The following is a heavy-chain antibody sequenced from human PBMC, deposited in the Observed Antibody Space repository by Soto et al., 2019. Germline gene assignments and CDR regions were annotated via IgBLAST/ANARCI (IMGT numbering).Heavy chain of an antibody. CDR2: IYYSGST. J-gene: IGHJ3*02. CDR1: GGSISSSGYY. Sequence: QVQLQESGPGLVKPSQTLSLTCTVSGGSISSSGYYWSWIRQQPGKGLEWIGYIYYSGSTYYNPSLKSRVTIAVDTSKNQFSLKLSSVTAADTAVYYCARDRDGGTFDIWGQGTMVTVSS. CDR3: ARDRDGGTFDI. D-gene: IGHD3-16*01. V-gene: IGHV4-31*03.